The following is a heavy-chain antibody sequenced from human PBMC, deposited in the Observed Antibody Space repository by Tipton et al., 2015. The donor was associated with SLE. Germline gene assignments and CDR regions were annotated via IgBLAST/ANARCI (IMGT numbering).Heavy chain of an antibody. CDR2: IYYSGST. D-gene: IGHD6-13*01. V-gene: IGHV4-59*11. J-gene: IGHJ3*02. CDR3: ARDRGSSWFDAFDI. CDR1: GGSISSHY. Sequence: LRLSCTVSGGSISSHYWSWIRQPPGKGLEWIGYIYYSGSTNYNPSLKSRVTISVDTSKNQFSLKLSSVTAADTAVYYCARDRGSSWFDAFDIWGQGTMVTVSS.